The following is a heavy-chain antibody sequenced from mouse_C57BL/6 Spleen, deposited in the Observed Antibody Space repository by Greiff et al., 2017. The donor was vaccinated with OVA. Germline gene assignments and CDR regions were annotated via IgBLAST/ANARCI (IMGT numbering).Heavy chain of an antibody. D-gene: IGHD1-1*01. CDR3: ATHSSYGYFDV. Sequence: DVKLQESGPGLVKPSQSLSLTCSVTGYSTTSGYYWNWIRQFPGNKLEWMGYISYDGSNNYNPSLKNRISITRDTSKNQFFLKLNSVTTEDTATYYCATHSSYGYFDVWGTGTTVTVSS. V-gene: IGHV3-6*01. CDR1: GYSTTSGYY. J-gene: IGHJ1*03. CDR2: ISYDGSN.